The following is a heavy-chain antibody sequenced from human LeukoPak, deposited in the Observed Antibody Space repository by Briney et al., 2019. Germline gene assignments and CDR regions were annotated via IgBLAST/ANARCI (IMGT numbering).Heavy chain of an antibody. Sequence: AGGSLRLSCAAYGFTFSSHWMQWVRQAPGKGLEWIGNLFDSGNTHYNPSLRSRLTMSVDTSKNQFSLKLSSVTAADTAVYYCARHTRPGYSGYENAFDIWGQGNMVTVSS. D-gene: IGHD5-12*01. V-gene: IGHV4-34*12. J-gene: IGHJ3*02. CDR1: GFTFSSHW. CDR2: LFDSGNT. CDR3: ARHTRPGYSGYENAFDI.